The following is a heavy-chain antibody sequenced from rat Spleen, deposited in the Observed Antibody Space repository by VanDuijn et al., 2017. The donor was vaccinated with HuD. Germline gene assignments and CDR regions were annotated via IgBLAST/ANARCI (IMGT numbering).Heavy chain of an antibody. CDR2: MWSGGKT. CDR3: ARYWTYYFDY. J-gene: IGHJ2*01. D-gene: IGHD4-2*01. V-gene: IGHV2S63*01. Sequence: EVKLVESGGGLVQPSQTLSLTCTVSGFSLTDYSVNWVRQPPGKGLEWMGIMWSGGKTTYNSALESRLSISRDTSKSQVFLKMNSLQTEDTATYYCARYWTYYFDYWGQGVMVTVSS. CDR1: GFSLTDYS.